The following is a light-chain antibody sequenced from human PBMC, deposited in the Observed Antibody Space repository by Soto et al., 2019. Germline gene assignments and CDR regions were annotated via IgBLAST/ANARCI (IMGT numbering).Light chain of an antibody. J-gene: IGKJ5*01. CDR2: DAS. V-gene: IGKV3-11*01. Sequence: EIVLTQSPATLSLLPGERATLSCRASQSVSTYLAWYQQKPGQAPRLLLYDASNRATCVPARFSGSGSGTDFTLTISSLEPEDFALYYCQQRSNWITFGQGTRLEIE. CDR1: QSVSTY. CDR3: QQRSNWIT.